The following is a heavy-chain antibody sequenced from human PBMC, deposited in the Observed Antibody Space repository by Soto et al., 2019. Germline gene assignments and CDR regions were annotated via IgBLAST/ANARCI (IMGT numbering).Heavy chain of an antibody. V-gene: IGHV3-7*01. CDR1: GFTFSNFW. CDR2: IKQDGSQK. J-gene: IGHJ5*02. CDR3: ARTGRVAVAGVSDS. D-gene: IGHD6-19*01. Sequence: EVQLVEAGGGFVQPGGSLRLSCEASGFTFSNFWMTWVRQAPGKGLEWVANIKQDGSQKYHVDSVKGRFSISRDNAKNSLHLQMNDLRAEDTAVYYCARTGRVAVAGVSDSWGQGTLVTVSS.